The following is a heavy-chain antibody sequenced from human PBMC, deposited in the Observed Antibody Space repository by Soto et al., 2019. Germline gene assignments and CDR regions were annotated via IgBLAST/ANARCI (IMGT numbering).Heavy chain of an antibody. D-gene: IGHD3-22*01. Sequence: ASVKVSCKASGYTFTSYGISWVRQAPGQGLEWMGWISPFNDNTYYAQKLQGRVTMTTDTSSNTAYMELRSLRSDDTAMYYCARGGYYDSSGSRNYHYYGMNVWGQGTTVTVSS. CDR2: ISPFNDNT. J-gene: IGHJ6*01. CDR3: ARGGYYDSSGSRNYHYYGMNV. V-gene: IGHV1-18*01. CDR1: GYTFTSYG.